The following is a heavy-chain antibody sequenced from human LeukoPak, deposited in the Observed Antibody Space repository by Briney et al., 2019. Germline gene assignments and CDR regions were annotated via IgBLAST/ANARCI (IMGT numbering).Heavy chain of an antibody. CDR1: GGPFSGYY. V-gene: IGHV4-34*01. Sequence: MPSETLSLTCAVYGGPFSGYYWSWIRQPPGKGLEWIGEINHSGSTNYNPSLKSRVTISVDTSKNQFSLKLSSVTAADTAVYYCARGLWFDPWGQGTLVIVSS. CDR2: INHSGST. CDR3: ARGLWFDP. J-gene: IGHJ5*02.